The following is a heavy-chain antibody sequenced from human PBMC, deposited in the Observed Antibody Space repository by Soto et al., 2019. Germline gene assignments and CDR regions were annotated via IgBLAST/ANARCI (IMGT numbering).Heavy chain of an antibody. CDR2: IYYSGST. D-gene: IGHD3-10*01. Sequence: QLQLQESGPGLVKPSETLSLTCTVSGGSISSSSYYWGWIRQPPGKGLEWIGSIYYSGSTYYNPSLKSRVTISGHTSKNQCSLKLSSVTAADTAVYYCASSPMVRGVITGTDPWGQGTLVTVSS. V-gene: IGHV4-39*01. CDR3: ASSPMVRGVITGTDP. CDR1: GGSISSSSYY. J-gene: IGHJ5*02.